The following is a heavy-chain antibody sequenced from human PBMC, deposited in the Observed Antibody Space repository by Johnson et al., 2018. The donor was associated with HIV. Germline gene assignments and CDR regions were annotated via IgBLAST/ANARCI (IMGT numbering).Heavy chain of an antibody. CDR2: IWYDGRNK. Sequence: QVQLVESGGGVVQPGRSLRLSCAASGFTFSRYGRQWVRQAPGKGLEWVAVIWYDGRNKCYADSVKGRFTISRDNSKKTLYLQMNSLRVEDAAIYYCARDEVDDGAFDVWGQGTMVTVSS. CDR3: ARDEVDDGAFDV. J-gene: IGHJ3*01. CDR1: GFTFSRYG. V-gene: IGHV3-30*19. D-gene: IGHD2-2*01.